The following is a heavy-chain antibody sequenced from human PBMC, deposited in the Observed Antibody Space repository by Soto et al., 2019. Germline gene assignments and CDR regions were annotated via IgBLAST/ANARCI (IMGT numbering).Heavy chain of an antibody. V-gene: IGHV3-23*01. Sequence: GGSLRLSCAASGFTFSSYAMSWVRQAPGKGLEWVSAISGSGGSTYYADSVKGRFTISRDNSKNTLHLQMNSLRAEDTAVYYCAKDPSDPGYYYYGMDVWGQGTTVTVSS. CDR1: GFTFSSYA. CDR3: AKDPSDPGYYYYGMDV. J-gene: IGHJ6*02. CDR2: ISGSGGST.